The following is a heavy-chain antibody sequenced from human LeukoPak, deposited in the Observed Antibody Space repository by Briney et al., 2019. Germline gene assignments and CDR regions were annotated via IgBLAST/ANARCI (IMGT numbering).Heavy chain of an antibody. Sequence: GGSLRLSCAASGLTFSNFWMHWVRQAPGKGLVWVSRIHSDGSSTSYADSVKGRFTISRDNAKNTLYLQMNSLRAEDTAVDYCATGQFCSAYDYGYSGHGSLVTVSS. CDR3: ATGQFCSAYDYGY. CDR2: IHSDGSST. V-gene: IGHV3-74*01. D-gene: IGHD3-16*01. CDR1: GLTFSNFW. J-gene: IGHJ4*01.